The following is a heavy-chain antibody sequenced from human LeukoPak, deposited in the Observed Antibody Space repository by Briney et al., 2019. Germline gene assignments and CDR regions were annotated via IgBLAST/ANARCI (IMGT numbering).Heavy chain of an antibody. V-gene: IGHV4-31*03. J-gene: IGHJ3*02. CDR1: GGSISSGGYY. CDR2: IYYSGST. Sequence: PSETLSLTCTVSGGSISSGGYYWRWIRQHPGKGLEWIGYIYYSGSTYYNPSLKSRVTISVDTSKNQFSLKLSSVTAADTAVYYCARAEDPTRAFDIWGQGTMVTVSS. CDR3: ARAEDPTRAFDI.